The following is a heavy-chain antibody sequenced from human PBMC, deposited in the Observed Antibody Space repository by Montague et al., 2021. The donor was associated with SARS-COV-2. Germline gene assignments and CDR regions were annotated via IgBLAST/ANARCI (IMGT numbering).Heavy chain of an antibody. D-gene: IGHD4-23*01. CDR2: IDWDXDK. Sequence: PALVKPTQTLTLTCTFSGFSLSTSGMCVSWIRQPPGKALEWLALIDWDXDKYYSTSLKTRLTISKDTSKNQVVLTMTNMDPVDTATYYCARGRYGGNRGYYFDYWGQGTLVTVSS. CDR1: GFSLSTSGMC. V-gene: IGHV2-70*01. J-gene: IGHJ4*02. CDR3: ARGRYGGNRGYYFDY.